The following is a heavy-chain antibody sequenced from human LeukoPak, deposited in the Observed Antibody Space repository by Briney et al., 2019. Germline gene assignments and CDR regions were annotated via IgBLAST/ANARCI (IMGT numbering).Heavy chain of an antibody. CDR1: GGSISGYY. D-gene: IGHD6-19*01. V-gene: IGHV4-34*01. CDR2: INHSGST. Sequence: SETLSLTCTVSGGSISGYYWSWIRQPPGKGLEWIGEINHSGSTNYNPSLKSRVTISVDTSKNQFSLKLSSVTAADTAVYYCAREWRIAVAGNWFDPWGQGTLVTVSS. J-gene: IGHJ5*02. CDR3: AREWRIAVAGNWFDP.